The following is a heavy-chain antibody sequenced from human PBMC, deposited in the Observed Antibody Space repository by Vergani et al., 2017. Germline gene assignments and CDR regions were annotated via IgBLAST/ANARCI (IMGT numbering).Heavy chain of an antibody. CDR1: GFTFSSYA. D-gene: IGHD3-9*01. CDR3: AKDFPSALRYFDWLSPGGYYYYGMDV. V-gene: IGHV3-23*01. CDR2: ISGSGGST. J-gene: IGHJ6*02. Sequence: EVQLLESGGGLVQPGGSLRLSCAASGFTFSSYAMSWVRQAPGKGLEWVSAISGSGGSTYYADSVKGRFTISRDNSKNTLYLQMTSLRAEDTAVYYCAKDFPSALRYFDWLSPGGYYYYGMDVWGQGTTVTVSS.